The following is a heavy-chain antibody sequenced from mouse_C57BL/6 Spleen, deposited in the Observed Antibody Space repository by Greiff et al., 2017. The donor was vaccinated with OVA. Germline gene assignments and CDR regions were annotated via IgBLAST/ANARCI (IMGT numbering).Heavy chain of an antibody. D-gene: IGHD3-3*01. J-gene: IGHJ4*01. CDR1: GFTFSDYG. CDR3: ARMRADY. Sequence: EVQLVESGGGLVKPGGSLKLSCAASGFTFSDYGMHWVRQAPEKGLEWVAYISSGSSTIYYADTVKGRFTISRDNAKNTLFLQMTSLMSADTDMYNYARMRADYWGQVTSVTVSS. CDR2: ISSGSSTI. V-gene: IGHV5-17*01.